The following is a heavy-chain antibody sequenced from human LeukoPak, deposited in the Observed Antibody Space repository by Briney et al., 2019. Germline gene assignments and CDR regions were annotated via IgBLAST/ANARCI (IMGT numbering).Heavy chain of an antibody. CDR1: GGTFSGYY. V-gene: IGHV4-34*01. J-gene: IGHJ4*02. CDR3: AREDCSGGDCTRFDY. Sequence: SETLSLTCAVYGGTFSGYYWSWIRQSPGKGLEWIGEINPGGSTNYNPSLESRMIISVDTSKNQFSLKMDPVSAADTAVYYCAREDCSGGDCTRFDYWGQGTLVTVSS. D-gene: IGHD2-15*01. CDR2: INPGGST.